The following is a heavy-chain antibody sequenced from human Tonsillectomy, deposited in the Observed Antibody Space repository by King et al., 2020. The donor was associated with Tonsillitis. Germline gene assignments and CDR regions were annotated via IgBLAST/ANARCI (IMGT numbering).Heavy chain of an antibody. Sequence: VQLVESGGGVVQPGRSVRLSCVASGFGFSTFAMHWVRQAPGKGLEWVTVISFDGDNEDYADSVKGRFSISRDNSKNTLYLQMNSLRPEDTAVSYCAKDRPCSDTICYSPGADVWGQGTTVTVSS. D-gene: IGHD2-2*02. CDR3: AKDRPCSDTICYSPGADV. V-gene: IGHV3-30-3*02. J-gene: IGHJ6*02. CDR2: ISFDGDNE. CDR1: GFGFSTFA.